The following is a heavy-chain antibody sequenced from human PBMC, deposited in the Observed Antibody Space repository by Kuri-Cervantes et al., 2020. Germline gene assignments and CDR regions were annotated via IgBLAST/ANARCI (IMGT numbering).Heavy chain of an antibody. Sequence: GESLKISCAASGFTFSSYAMNWVRQAPGKGLEWVAVISYDGSNKYYADSVKGRLTISRDNSKNTLYLQMHSLRAEDTAVYYCAKEGFWNSSSWSVYYYYYGMDVWGQGTTVTVSS. J-gene: IGHJ6*02. D-gene: IGHD6-13*01. CDR1: GFTFSSYA. CDR2: ISYDGSNK. CDR3: AKEGFWNSSSWSVYYYYYGMDV. V-gene: IGHV3-30*18.